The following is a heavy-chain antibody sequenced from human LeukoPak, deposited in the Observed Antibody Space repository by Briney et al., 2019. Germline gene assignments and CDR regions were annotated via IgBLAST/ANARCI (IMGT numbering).Heavy chain of an antibody. J-gene: IGHJ4*02. CDR3: AKDGIFFHYYDSSGYSHLDS. CDR2: IQYDGTNK. CDR1: GFTFRSYG. V-gene: IGHV3-30*02. Sequence: GGSLRLSCAASGFTFRSYGMYWVRQAPGKGLEWVALIQYDGTNKYYADSVKGRFTTSRDNSKNTLYLQMNSLRAEDTAVYYCAKDGIFFHYYDSSGYSHLDSWGQGTLVTVSS. D-gene: IGHD3-22*01.